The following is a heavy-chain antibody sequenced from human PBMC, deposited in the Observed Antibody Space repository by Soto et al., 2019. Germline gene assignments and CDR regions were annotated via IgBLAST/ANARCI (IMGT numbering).Heavy chain of an antibody. CDR2: VYYRGRS. J-gene: IGHJ4*02. D-gene: IGHD2-8*01. CDR3: VSQRTSVLTQAYFDY. CDR1: GGSVSNSNYY. V-gene: IGHV4-39*01. Sequence: SETLSLTCTVPGGSVSNSNYYWGWIRQSPGKGLEWIGSVYYRGRSYSKSSVKSRVTISVDTSKNQFSLNLNSVTASDTAVYFCVSQRTSVLTQAYFDYWGPGALVTVSS.